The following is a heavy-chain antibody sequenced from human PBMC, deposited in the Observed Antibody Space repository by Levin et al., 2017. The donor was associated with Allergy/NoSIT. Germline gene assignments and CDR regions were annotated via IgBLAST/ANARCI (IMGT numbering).Heavy chain of an antibody. J-gene: IGHJ4*02. CDR2: VFYNGNT. D-gene: IGHD2-2*01. V-gene: IGHV4-39*01. CDR3: ARHLFGSSTSCFYH. Sequence: SETLSLTCSVSGASISTPIRGSIFYWGWVRQSPGKGLEWIGSVFYNGNTYSNPSLRGRVSLSVDTSKNQFSLNLRSVTAADTAVYYCARHLFGSSTSCFYHWGPGTMVTVSA. CDR1: GASISTPIRGSIFY.